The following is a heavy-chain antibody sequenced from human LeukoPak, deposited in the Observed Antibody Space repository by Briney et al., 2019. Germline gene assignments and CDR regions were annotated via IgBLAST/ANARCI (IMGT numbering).Heavy chain of an antibody. CDR1: GGSISSSFYY. CDR2: IYYSGST. Sequence: SETLSLTCTVSGGSISSSFYYWGWIRQPPGKGLEWIGSIYYSGSTYYNPSLKSRVTISLDTSKNQFSLKLSSVTAADTAVYYCARTDSSIAARPAHNYWGQETLVTVSS. V-gene: IGHV4-39*01. D-gene: IGHD6-6*01. CDR3: ARTDSSIAARPAHNY. J-gene: IGHJ4*02.